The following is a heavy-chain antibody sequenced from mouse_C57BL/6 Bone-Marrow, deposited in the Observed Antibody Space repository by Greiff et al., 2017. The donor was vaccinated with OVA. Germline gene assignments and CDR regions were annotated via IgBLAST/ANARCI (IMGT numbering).Heavy chain of an antibody. V-gene: IGHV1-4*01. D-gene: IGHD1-1*01. Sequence: QVQLQQSGAELARPGASVKMSCKASGYTFTSYTMHWVKQRPGQGLEWIGYINPSSGYTKYNQKFKDKATLTADKSSSTAYMQLSSLTSEDSAVYYCARRGLRGGYFDYWGQGTTLTVSS. CDR3: ARRGLRGGYFDY. J-gene: IGHJ2*01. CDR1: GYTFTSYT. CDR2: INPSSGYT.